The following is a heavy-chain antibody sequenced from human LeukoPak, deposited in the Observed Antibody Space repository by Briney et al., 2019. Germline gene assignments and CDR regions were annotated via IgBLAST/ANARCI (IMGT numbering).Heavy chain of an antibody. D-gene: IGHD4/OR15-4a*01. CDR3: ARDRGASFAFDI. CDR1: GYTFTSYG. J-gene: IGHJ3*02. V-gene: IGHV1-18*01. Sequence: ASVKVSCKASGYTFTSYGISWVRQAPGQGLEWMGWISAYNGNTNYAQKLQGRVTMTTDTSTSTDYMELRSLRSDDTAVYYCARDRGASFAFDIWGQGTMVTVSS. CDR2: ISAYNGNT.